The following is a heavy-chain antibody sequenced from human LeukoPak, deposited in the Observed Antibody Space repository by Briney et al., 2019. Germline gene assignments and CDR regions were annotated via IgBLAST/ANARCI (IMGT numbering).Heavy chain of an antibody. CDR2: MFYSGST. J-gene: IGHJ4*02. V-gene: IGHV4-59*02. CDR3: AXEASSTSGWYVDY. Sequence: PSETLSLTCTVSGGSVSSYSWSWIRQPPGKGLEWIGYMFYSGSTNYNPPLKSRVAISVDTSKNQFSLKLTSVTAADTAVYYCAXEASSTSGWYVDYWGQGTLVTVSS. D-gene: IGHD6-19*01. CDR1: GGSVSSYS.